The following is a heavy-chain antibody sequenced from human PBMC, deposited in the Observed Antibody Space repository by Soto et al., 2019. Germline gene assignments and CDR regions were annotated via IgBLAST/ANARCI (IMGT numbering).Heavy chain of an antibody. CDR1: GFTFSSYA. D-gene: IGHD3-3*01. V-gene: IGHV3-30-3*01. Sequence: GGSLRLSCAASGFTFSSYAMHWVRQAPGKGLEWVAVITYDGSNKYYANSVKGRFTISRDNSKNTLYLQMNSLRAEDTAVYYCARGPFTEWLPLVYYFDYWGQGTLVTVSS. CDR3: ARGPFTEWLPLVYYFDY. CDR2: ITYDGSNK. J-gene: IGHJ4*02.